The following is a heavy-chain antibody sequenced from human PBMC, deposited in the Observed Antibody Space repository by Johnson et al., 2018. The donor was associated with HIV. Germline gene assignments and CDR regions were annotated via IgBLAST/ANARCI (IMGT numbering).Heavy chain of an antibody. Sequence: VQLVESGGGVVRPGGSLRLSCAASGFTFSSYAMSWVRQAPGKGLEWVSAISGSGGSTYYADSVKGRFPTSRDTSKSTVYLQLSSLRVEDTAVYYCAKDPNSSSWLRDAFDIWGQVTMVTVSS. CDR1: GFTFSSYA. J-gene: IGHJ3*02. V-gene: IGHV3-23*04. CDR3: AKDPNSSSWLRDAFDI. D-gene: IGHD6-13*01. CDR2: ISGSGGST.